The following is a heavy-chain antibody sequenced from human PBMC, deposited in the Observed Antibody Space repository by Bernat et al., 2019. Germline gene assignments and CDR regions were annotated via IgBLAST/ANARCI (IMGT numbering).Heavy chain of an antibody. Sequence: QVQLVESGGGVVQPGRSLRLSCAASGFTFSSYGMHWVRQAPGKGLEWVAVISYDGSNKYYADSVKGRFTISRDNSKNTLYLQMNSLRAEDTAVYYCAKDGPTPTNYYDTSVKDAFDIWGQGTMVTVSS. CDR1: GFTFSSYG. CDR3: AKDGPTPTNYYDTSVKDAFDI. CDR2: ISYDGSNK. V-gene: IGHV3-30*18. J-gene: IGHJ3*02. D-gene: IGHD3-22*01.